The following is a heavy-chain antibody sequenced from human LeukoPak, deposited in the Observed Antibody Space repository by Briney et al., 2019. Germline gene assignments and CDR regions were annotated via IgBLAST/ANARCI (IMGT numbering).Heavy chain of an antibody. D-gene: IGHD4-23*01. Sequence: SETLSLTCTVSGGSISSYYWSWIRQPPGKGLEWIGYIYYSGSTNYNPSLKSRVTISVDTSKNQFSLKLSSVTAADTAVYYCAGSDYGGKGGAFDIWGQGTMVPVFS. CDR1: GGSISSYY. CDR2: IYYSGST. V-gene: IGHV4-59*08. CDR3: AGSDYGGKGGAFDI. J-gene: IGHJ3*02.